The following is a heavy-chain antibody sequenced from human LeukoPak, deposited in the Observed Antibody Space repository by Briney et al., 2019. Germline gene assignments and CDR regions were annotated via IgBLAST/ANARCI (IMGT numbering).Heavy chain of an antibody. CDR1: GFTFSSYA. Sequence: GGSLRLSCAASGFTFSSYAMHWVRQAPGKGLEWVAVISYDGSNKYYADSVKGRFTISRDNSKNTLYLQMNSLRAEDTAVYYCAKGGSYFDYWGQGTLVTVSS. CDR2: ISYDGSNK. CDR3: AKGGSYFDY. V-gene: IGHV3-30*18. D-gene: IGHD1-26*01. J-gene: IGHJ4*02.